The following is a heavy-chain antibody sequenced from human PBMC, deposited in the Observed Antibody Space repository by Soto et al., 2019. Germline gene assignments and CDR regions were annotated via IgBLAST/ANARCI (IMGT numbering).Heavy chain of an antibody. D-gene: IGHD3-3*01. CDR3: ARSPYYDFWSGYYTGHFDY. CDR2: IYTGGST. CDR1: GFTVSSNY. V-gene: IGHV3-66*01. J-gene: IGHJ4*02. Sequence: GGSLRLSCAASGFTVSSNYMSWVRQAPGKGLEWVSVIYTGGSTYYADSVKGRFTISRDNSKNTLYLQMNSLRAEDTAVYYCARSPYYDFWSGYYTGHFDYWGQGTLVTVSS.